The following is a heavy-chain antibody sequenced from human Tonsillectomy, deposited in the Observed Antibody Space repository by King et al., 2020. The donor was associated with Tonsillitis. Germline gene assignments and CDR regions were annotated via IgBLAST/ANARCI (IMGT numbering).Heavy chain of an antibody. J-gene: IGHJ4*02. Sequence: VQLVESGGGLVKPGGSLGLSCAASGFTFTNAWMNWVRQAPGKGLKWVARIKTKTDGGTTDYAEPVKGRFSISRDDSKNTLYLEMSSLKIEDTGVYYCTTRPWFDYWGQGTLVTVSS. CDR1: GFTFTNAW. V-gene: IGHV3-15*07. CDR2: IKTKTDGGTT. CDR3: TTRPWFDY.